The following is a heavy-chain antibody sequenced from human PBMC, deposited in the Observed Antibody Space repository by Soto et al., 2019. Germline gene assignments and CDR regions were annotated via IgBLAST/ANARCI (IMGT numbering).Heavy chain of an antibody. V-gene: IGHV1-69*13. J-gene: IGHJ6*02. CDR1: GGTFSSYA. D-gene: IGHD2-2*01. CDR2: IIPIFGTA. CDR3: ARGLVPAAITPEDCYGMDV. Sequence: ASVKVSCKASGGTFSSYAISWVRRAPGQGLEWMGGIIPIFGTANYAQKFQGRVTITADESTSTAYMELSSLRSEDTAVYYCARGLVPAAITPEDCYGMDVWGQGTRVTFSS.